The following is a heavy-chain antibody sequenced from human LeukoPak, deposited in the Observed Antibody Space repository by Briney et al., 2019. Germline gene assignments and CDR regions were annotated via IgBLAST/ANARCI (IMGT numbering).Heavy chain of an antibody. J-gene: IGHJ6*04. CDR1: GGAFRSYA. CDR3: AREVMVQGGEGFRPTNYYGMDV. Sequence: GSSVKASFRALGGAFRSYAISWLRQSPGQGLDWMGGIIPIFGTANYAQKFQGRVTITADEPTSTAYMELRSLRSEDTAVYYCAREVMVQGGEGFRPTNYYGMDVWGKGTTVTVSS. D-gene: IGHD2-8*01. V-gene: IGHV1-69*01. CDR2: IIPIFGTA.